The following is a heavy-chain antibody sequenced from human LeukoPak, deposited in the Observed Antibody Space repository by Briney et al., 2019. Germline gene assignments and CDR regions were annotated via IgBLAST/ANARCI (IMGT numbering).Heavy chain of an antibody. Sequence: SETLSLTCTVSGGSITTSGHYWGWIRQPPGKGLEWIGSIDYRERTTYNPSLKSRVTISADTSRNQFSLELSSVTATDTAVYYCANYVSRTMRGYWGQGTLVTVSS. CDR1: GGSITTSGHY. D-gene: IGHD3-16*01. J-gene: IGHJ4*02. CDR2: IDYRERT. V-gene: IGHV4-39*01. CDR3: ANYVSRTMRGY.